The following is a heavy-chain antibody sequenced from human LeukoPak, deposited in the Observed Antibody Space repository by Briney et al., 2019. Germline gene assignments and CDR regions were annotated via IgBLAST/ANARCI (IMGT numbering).Heavy chain of an antibody. J-gene: IGHJ5*02. CDR1: GGSLSGSQ. CDR3: AREGPYGSRTYYTYWFDP. Sequence: SETLSLTCAVSGGSLSGSQWTWIRQPPGQGLEWIGEINHSGSTNYNPSLKSRVTISVDTSKNHFSLQLSSVTATDTAVYYCAREGPYGSRTYYTYWFDPWGQGTLVTVSS. D-gene: IGHD3-10*01. CDR2: INHSGST. V-gene: IGHV4-34*01.